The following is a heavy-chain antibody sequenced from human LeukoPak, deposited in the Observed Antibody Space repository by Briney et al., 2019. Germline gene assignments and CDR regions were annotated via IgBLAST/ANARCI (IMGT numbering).Heavy chain of an antibody. CDR1: GFTFSSYA. CDR3: AKSPRIVGAIPNDY. D-gene: IGHD1-26*01. J-gene: IGHJ4*02. Sequence: GGSLRLSCAASGFTFSSYAMSWVRQAPGKGVEWVSAISGSGGSTYYADSVKGRFTISRGNSKNTLYLQMNSLTPEDTAVYYCAKSPRIVGAIPNDYWGQGTLVTVSS. CDR2: ISGSGGST. V-gene: IGHV3-23*01.